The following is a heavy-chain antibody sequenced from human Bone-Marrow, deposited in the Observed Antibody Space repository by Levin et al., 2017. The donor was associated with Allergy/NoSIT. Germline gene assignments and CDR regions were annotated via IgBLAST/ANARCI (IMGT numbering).Heavy chain of an antibody. CDR3: ARDPPPYSSGEGVR. D-gene: IGHD6-19*01. Sequence: ASETLSLTCAASGFTFSSYSMNWVRQAPGKGLEWVSSISSSSSYIYYADSVKGRFTISRDNAKNSLYLQMNSLRAEDTAVYYCARDPPPYSSGEGVRWGQGTLVTVSS. V-gene: IGHV3-21*01. J-gene: IGHJ4*02. CDR2: ISSSSSYI. CDR1: GFTFSSYS.